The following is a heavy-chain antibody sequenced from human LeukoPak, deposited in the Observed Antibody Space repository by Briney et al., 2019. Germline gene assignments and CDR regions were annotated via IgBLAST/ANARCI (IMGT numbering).Heavy chain of an antibody. D-gene: IGHD5-18*01. CDR1: GGSISSYY. CDR2: IYHSGST. V-gene: IGHV4-59*04. J-gene: IGHJ6*02. CDR3: AEGSGYSYGT. Sequence: SETLSLTCTVSGGSISSYYWSWIRQPPGKGLEWIGYIYHSGSTYYNPSLKSRVTISVDRSKNQFSLKLSSVTAADTAVYYCAEGSGYSYGTWGQGTTVTVSS.